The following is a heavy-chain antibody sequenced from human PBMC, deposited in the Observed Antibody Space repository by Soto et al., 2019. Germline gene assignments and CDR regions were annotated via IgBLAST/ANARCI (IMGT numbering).Heavy chain of an antibody. Sequence: SGESLQISCQGSGYSFGAYWIGCVRQMPGKGLEWMGIIFPGDSDTRYRPSFQGQVTISVDKSINTAYLQWSSLKTSDTAMYFCARGGIIGTPPEYWGKGTQVTVSS. CDR3: ARGGIIGTPPEY. D-gene: IGHD2-15*01. V-gene: IGHV5-51*01. J-gene: IGHJ4*02. CDR1: GYSFGAYW. CDR2: IFPGDSDT.